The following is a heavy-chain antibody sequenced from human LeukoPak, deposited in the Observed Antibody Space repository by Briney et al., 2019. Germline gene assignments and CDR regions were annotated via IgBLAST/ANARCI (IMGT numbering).Heavy chain of an antibody. CDR2: IRSKAYGGTT. CDR3: TREDGYCSGDSCYLRSYYFDY. CDR1: GFTFGDYA. J-gene: IGHJ4*02. Sequence: GGSLRLSCTASGFTFGDYAMSWFRQAPGKGLEWVGFIRSKAYGGTTEYAASVKGRFTISRDDSKSIAYLQMNSLKTEDTAVYYCTREDGYCSGDSCYLRSYYFDYWGQGTLVTVSS. V-gene: IGHV3-49*03. D-gene: IGHD2-15*01.